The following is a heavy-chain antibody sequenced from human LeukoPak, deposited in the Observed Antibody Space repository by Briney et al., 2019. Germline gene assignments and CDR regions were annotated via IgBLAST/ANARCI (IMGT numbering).Heavy chain of an antibody. Sequence: GASVKVSCKASGGTFSSYAISWVPQAPGQGLEWMGRIIPIFGTANYAQKFQGRVTMTRNTSISTAYMELSSLRSEDTAVYYCARRRQLGKNWFDPWGQGTLVTVSS. CDR2: IIPIFGTA. D-gene: IGHD6-6*01. CDR1: GGTFSSYA. J-gene: IGHJ5*02. V-gene: IGHV1-69*05. CDR3: ARRRQLGKNWFDP.